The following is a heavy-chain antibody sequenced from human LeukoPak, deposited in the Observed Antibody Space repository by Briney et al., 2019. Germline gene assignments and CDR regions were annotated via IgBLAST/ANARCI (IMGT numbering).Heavy chain of an antibody. CDR2: IYYSGST. CDR3: ARHPVLRYLGT. V-gene: IGHV4-39*01. J-gene: IGHJ4*02. Sequence: SETLSLTGTVSGGSISSSNYYWGWIRQPPGKRLEWIGSIYYSGSTYYNPSLKSRVTISLDSTKNQVPLKLSSVSAADTAVYYCARHPVLRYLGTWGQGTLVTVSS. D-gene: IGHD3-9*01. CDR1: GGSISSSNYY.